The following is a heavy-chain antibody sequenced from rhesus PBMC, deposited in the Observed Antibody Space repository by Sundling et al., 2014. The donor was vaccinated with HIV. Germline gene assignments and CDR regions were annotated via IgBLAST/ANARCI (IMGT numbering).Heavy chain of an antibody. CDR2: ISTDTGNP. V-gene: IGHV7-114*01. CDR3: ARRSRYGNYFDY. J-gene: IGHJ4*01. CDR1: GYTFTSSG. D-gene: IGHD1-1*01. Sequence: QVQLVQSGAEVKQPGASVKVFCKASGYTFTSSGMNWVRQAPGQRLEWMGGISTDTGNPTYAQGFKERFTFSMDTSISTAYLQISSLKAEDTAVYYCARRSRYGNYFDYWGQGVLVTVSS.